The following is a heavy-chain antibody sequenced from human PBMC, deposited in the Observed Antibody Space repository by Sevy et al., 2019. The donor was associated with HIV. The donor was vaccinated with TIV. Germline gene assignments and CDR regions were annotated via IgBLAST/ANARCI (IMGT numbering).Heavy chain of an antibody. J-gene: IGHJ4*02. CDR1: GYTFTGYY. V-gene: IGHV1-2*02. D-gene: IGHD1-26*01. CDR2: INPNSGGT. CDR3: ARAFSGSNFEY. Sequence: ASVKVSCKASGYTFTGYYIYWVRQAPGQGLEGMGWINPNSGGTNYAQKFQGRVTMTRDTSITTAYMELSRRTSDDTAVYYCARAFSGSNFEYWGQGTLVTVSS.